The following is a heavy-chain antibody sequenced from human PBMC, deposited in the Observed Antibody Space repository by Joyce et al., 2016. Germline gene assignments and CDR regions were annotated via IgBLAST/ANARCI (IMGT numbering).Heavy chain of an antibody. V-gene: IGHV3-21*02. Sequence: EMQLVESGGGLVKPGGSLRLSCAASGFCFSSYSINWFRQAPGKGLEWVSSIDESSTSIFYADSLKGRFTVSRDNANNSLYLQMNSLRAEDTAVYYCSRDGKGALVDYMDVWGKGTTVTVSS. J-gene: IGHJ6*03. CDR2: IDESSTSI. CDR3: SRDGKGALVDYMDV. CDR1: GFCFSSYS. D-gene: IGHD4-23*01.